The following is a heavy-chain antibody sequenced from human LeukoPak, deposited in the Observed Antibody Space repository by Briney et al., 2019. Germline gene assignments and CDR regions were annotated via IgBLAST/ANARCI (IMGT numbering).Heavy chain of an antibody. V-gene: IGHV4-59*01. CDR3: ARGGYYDSSGYYLDAFDI. J-gene: IGHJ3*02. CDR2: IYYSGST. CDR1: GGSISSYY. D-gene: IGHD3-22*01. Sequence: SETLSLTCTVFGGSISSYYWSWIRQPPGKGLEWIGYIYYSGSTNYNPSLKSRVTISVDTSKNQFSLKLSSVTAADTAVYYCARGGYYDSSGYYLDAFDIWGQGTMVTVSS.